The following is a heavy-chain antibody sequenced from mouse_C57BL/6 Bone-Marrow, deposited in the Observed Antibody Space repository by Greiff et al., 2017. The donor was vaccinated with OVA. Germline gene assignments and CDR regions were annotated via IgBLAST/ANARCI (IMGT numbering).Heavy chain of an antibody. J-gene: IGHJ2*01. Sequence: VQLQQPGAELVKPGASVKLSCKASGYTFTSYWMHWVKQRPGQGLEWIGMIHPDSGGTSYNEKFKSKATLTVDKSSSTAYMQLSSLTSEDSAVYDRAREGSYYYWFAFDDWGQGTTLTVAS. D-gene: IGHD2-14*01. CDR1: GYTFTSYW. V-gene: IGHV1-64*01. CDR3: AREGSYYYWFAFDD. CDR2: IHPDSGGT.